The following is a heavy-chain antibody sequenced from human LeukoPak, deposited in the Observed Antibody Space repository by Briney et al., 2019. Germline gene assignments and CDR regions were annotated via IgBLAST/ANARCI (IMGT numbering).Heavy chain of an antibody. V-gene: IGHV4-61*02. J-gene: IGHJ4*02. CDR2: IYTSGST. Sequence: PSETLSLTCTVSGGSICSGSYYWSWIRQPAGKGLEWIGRIYTSGSTNYNPSLKSRVTISVDTSKNQFSLKLSSVTAADTAVYYCASRRGSDFDYWGQGTLVTVSS. CDR3: ASRRGSDFDY. D-gene: IGHD3-10*01. CDR1: GGSICSGSYY.